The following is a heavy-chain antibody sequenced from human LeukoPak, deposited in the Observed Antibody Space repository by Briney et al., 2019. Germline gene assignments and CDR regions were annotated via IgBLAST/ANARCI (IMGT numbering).Heavy chain of an antibody. CDR3: AKDPDAYDFWSGYMNWFDP. Sequence: GGSLRLSCAASGFTFSSYAMSWVRQAPGKGLEWVSAISGSGGSTYYADSVKGRFTISRDNSKNTLYLQMNSLRAEDTAVYYCAKDPDAYDFWSGYMNWFDPWGQGTLVTVSS. J-gene: IGHJ5*02. D-gene: IGHD3-3*01. V-gene: IGHV3-23*01. CDR2: ISGSGGST. CDR1: GFTFSSYA.